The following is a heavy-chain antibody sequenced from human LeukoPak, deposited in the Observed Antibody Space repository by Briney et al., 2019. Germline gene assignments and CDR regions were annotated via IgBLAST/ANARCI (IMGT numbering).Heavy chain of an antibody. J-gene: IGHJ4*02. CDR1: GVSTTNGIYY. CDR3: ARHAEYNSGWHFYLDH. CDR2: VHNVGST. V-gene: IGHV4-39*01. D-gene: IGHD6-19*01. Sequence: PSETLSLTCTVSGVSTTNGIYYWAWIRQPPGKGLEWIWSVHNVGSTYYNLSLRSRVTMSIDTSKNQFSLRLNSVTAADTAVYYCARHAEYNSGWHFYLDHWGQGILVTVSS.